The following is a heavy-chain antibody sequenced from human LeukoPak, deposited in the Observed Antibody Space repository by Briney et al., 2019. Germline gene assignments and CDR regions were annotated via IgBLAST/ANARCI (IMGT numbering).Heavy chain of an antibody. D-gene: IGHD3-10*01. CDR2: IYHSGRT. CDR1: GYSISSGYY. CDR3: ARAYGSGSYCDAFDI. Sequence: PSETLSLTCAVSGYSISSGYYWGWIRQPPGKGLEWIGSIYHSGRTYYNPSLKSRVTISVDTSKNQFSLKLSSVTAADTAVYHCARAYGSGSYCDAFDIWGQGTMVTVSS. J-gene: IGHJ3*02. V-gene: IGHV4-38-2*01.